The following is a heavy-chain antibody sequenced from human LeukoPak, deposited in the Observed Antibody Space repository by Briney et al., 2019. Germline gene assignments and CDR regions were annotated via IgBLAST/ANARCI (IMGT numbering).Heavy chain of an antibody. CDR1: GYTFTNCD. J-gene: IGHJ4*02. D-gene: IGHD3-22*01. CDR2: INVYNGHT. V-gene: IGHV1-18*01. Sequence: GASVKVSCKTSGYTFTNCDINWVRQAPGQGLEWMGWINVYNGHTNYAQKFQGRVTMTRDTSTSTAYMELTRLRSDDTAVYYCARETPYYFDSTGYNDYWGPGILVTVSS. CDR3: ARETPYYFDSTGYNDY.